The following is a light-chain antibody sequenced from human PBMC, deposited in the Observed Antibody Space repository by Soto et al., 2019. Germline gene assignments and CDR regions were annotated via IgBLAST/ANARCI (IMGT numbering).Light chain of an antibody. CDR2: GAS. CDR1: QSVSHSY. J-gene: IGKJ5*01. V-gene: IGKV3-20*01. Sequence: EIVLTQSPGTLSVSPGERANLSCRASQSVSHSYLAWYQQKPGQAPRLLVYGASSRTTGIPDRFSGSGSGTDFTLTISRLEPEDFAVYYCQQYGSSPITFGQGTRLEIK. CDR3: QQYGSSPIT.